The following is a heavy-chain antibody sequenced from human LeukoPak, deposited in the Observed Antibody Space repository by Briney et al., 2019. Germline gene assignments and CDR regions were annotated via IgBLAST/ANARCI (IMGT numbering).Heavy chain of an antibody. CDR3: ARERGSYRYYYYYMDV. CDR1: GYSISSSIYY. D-gene: IGHD1-26*01. CDR2: IYYSGST. V-gene: IGHV4-39*07. J-gene: IGHJ6*03. Sequence: SETLSLTCTVSGYSISSSIYYWGWIRQPPGKGLEWIGSIYYSGSTNYNPSLKSRVTISVDASKNQFSLKLSSVTAADTAVYYCARERGSYRYYYYYMDVWGKGTTVTVSS.